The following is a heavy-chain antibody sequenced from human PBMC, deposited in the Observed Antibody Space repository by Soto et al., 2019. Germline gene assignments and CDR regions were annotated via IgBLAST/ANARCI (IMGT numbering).Heavy chain of an antibody. V-gene: IGHV4-34*01. CDR1: GGSFSGYY. CDR2: INHSGST. D-gene: IGHD3-10*01. Sequence: SETLSLTCAVYGGSFSGYYWSWIRQPPGKGLEWIGEINHSGSTNYNPSLKSRVTISVDTSKNQFSLKLSSVTAADTAVYYCARGRRGSGSYSSNYYYYYMDVWGKGTTVTVSS. CDR3: ARGRRGSGSYSSNYYYYYMDV. J-gene: IGHJ6*03.